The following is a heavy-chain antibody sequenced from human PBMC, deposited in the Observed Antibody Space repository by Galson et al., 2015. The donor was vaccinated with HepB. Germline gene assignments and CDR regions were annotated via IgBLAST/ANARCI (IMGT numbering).Heavy chain of an antibody. CDR2: IIPILGIA. CDR1: GGTFSSYA. Sequence: SVKVSCKASGGTFSSYAISWVRQAPGQGLEWMGRIIPILGIANYAQKFQGRVTITADKSTSTAYMELSSLRSEDTAVYYCARDSPSPIVVVVADNYYYYGMDVWGQGTTVTVSS. V-gene: IGHV1-69*04. D-gene: IGHD2-15*01. J-gene: IGHJ6*02. CDR3: ARDSPSPIVVVVADNYYYYGMDV.